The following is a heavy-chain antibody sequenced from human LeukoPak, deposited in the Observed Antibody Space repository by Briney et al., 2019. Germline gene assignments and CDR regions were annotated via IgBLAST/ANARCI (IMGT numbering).Heavy chain of an antibody. CDR3: ARDPSRGLYYFDH. CDR2: LYSGGSI. V-gene: IGHV3-53*01. Sequence: GGSLRLSCAAPGLIVSSNYMSWVRQAPGKGLEWVSALYSGGSIYYAASVKGRLITSRDNYKNTLYLQMNSLRADDTAVYYCARDPSRGLYYFDHWGQGTLVTVSS. CDR1: GLIVSSNY. D-gene: IGHD3-10*01. J-gene: IGHJ4*02.